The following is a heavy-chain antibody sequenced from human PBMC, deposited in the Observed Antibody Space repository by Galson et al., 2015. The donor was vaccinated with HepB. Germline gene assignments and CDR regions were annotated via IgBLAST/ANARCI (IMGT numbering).Heavy chain of an antibody. V-gene: IGHV4-34*01. J-gene: IGHJ5*02. Sequence: ETLSLTCAVYGGSFSGYYWSWIRQPPGKGLEWIGEVNHSGSTNYNPSLKSRVTISVDTSKNQFSLKLSSVTAADTAVYYCARGSPVYDYVWGSYRLRGYNWFDPWGQGTLVTVSS. CDR1: GGSFSGYY. CDR3: ARGSPVYDYVWGSYRLRGYNWFDP. CDR2: VNHSGST. D-gene: IGHD3-16*02.